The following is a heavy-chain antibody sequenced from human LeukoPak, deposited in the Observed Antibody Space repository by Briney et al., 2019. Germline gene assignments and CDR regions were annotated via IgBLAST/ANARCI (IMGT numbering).Heavy chain of an antibody. Sequence: SETLSLTCTVSGGSISSYYWSWIRQPPGKGLEWIGYIYYSGSTNYNPSLKSRVTISVDTSKNQFSLKLSSVTAADTAVYYCARDQSGAFDYWGQGTLVTVSS. CDR3: ARDQSGAFDY. J-gene: IGHJ4*02. CDR2: IYYSGST. D-gene: IGHD3-10*01. V-gene: IGHV4-59*01. CDR1: GGSISSYY.